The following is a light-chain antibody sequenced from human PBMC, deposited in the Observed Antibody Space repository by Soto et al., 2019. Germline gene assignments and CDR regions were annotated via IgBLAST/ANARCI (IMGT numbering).Light chain of an antibody. CDR2: FAS. Sequence: DIQMTQSPSTLSGSVGDRVTITCRASQTISSWLAWCQQKPGKAPELLIYFASNLESGVPSRFSGSGSGTEFNLTISSLQTEDFATYYCQQYSNYRVIFGQGTRLEIK. V-gene: IGKV1-5*01. J-gene: IGKJ5*01. CDR3: QQYSNYRVI. CDR1: QTISSW.